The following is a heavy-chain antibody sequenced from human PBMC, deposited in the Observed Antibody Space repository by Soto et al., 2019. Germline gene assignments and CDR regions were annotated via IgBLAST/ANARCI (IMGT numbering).Heavy chain of an antibody. J-gene: IGHJ4*02. CDR2: ISYDGNYK. V-gene: IGHV3-30*18. D-gene: IGHD5-18*01. CDR1: GFSFSSYV. Sequence: GGSLRLSCAASGFSFSSYVMHWVRQTPGKGLEWVAIISYDGNYKNYLDSVKGRFTISRDNSKNMMYLQMDSLRVEDTALYYCSKVIEYSYTPPDYWGQGTLVTVSS. CDR3: SKVIEYSYTPPDY.